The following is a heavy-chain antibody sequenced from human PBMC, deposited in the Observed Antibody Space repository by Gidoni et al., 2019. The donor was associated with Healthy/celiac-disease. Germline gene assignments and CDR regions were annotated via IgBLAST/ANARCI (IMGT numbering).Heavy chain of an antibody. CDR2: IDPSDSYT. CDR3: ARQVTGYEQHLDY. CDR1: GYSFTSYW. D-gene: IGHD6-13*01. Sequence: EVQLVQSGAEVKKPGQSLRISCTGSGYSFTSYWISWVRQMPGKGLEWMGRIDPSDSYTNYSPSFQGHVTISADKSISTAYLQWSSLKASDTAMYYCARQVTGYEQHLDYWGQGTLVTVSS. V-gene: IGHV5-10-1*03. J-gene: IGHJ4*02.